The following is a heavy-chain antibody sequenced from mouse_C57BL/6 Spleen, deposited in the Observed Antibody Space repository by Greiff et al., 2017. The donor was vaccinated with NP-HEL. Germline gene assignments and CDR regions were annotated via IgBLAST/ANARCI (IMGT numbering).Heavy chain of an antibody. CDR1: GFSFNTYA. CDR3: VREGVYDYDGYAMDY. D-gene: IGHD2-4*01. J-gene: IGHJ4*01. Sequence: EVKVVESGGGLVQPKGSLKLSCAASGFSFNTYAMNWVRQAPGKGLEWVARIRSKSNNYATYYADSVKDRFTISRDDSESMLYLQMNNLKTEDTAMYYCVREGVYDYDGYAMDYWGQGTSVTVSS. CDR2: IRSKSNNYAT. V-gene: IGHV10-1*01.